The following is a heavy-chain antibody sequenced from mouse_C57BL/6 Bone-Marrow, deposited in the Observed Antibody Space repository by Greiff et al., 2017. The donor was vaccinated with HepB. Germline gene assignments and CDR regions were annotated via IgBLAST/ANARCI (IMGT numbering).Heavy chain of an antibody. CDR2: IDPSDSYT. D-gene: IGHD1-1*01. CDR1: GYTFTSYW. Sequence: QVQLQQPGAELVRPGTSVKLSCKASGYTFTSYWMHWVKQRPGQGLEWIGVIDPSDSYTNYNQKFKGKSTLTVDTSSSTDYMQLSSLTSEDSAVYDGARDRLVSNTGVEDYFDYWGQGTTLTVSA. CDR3: ARDRLVSNTGVEDYFDY. J-gene: IGHJ2*01. V-gene: IGHV1-59*01.